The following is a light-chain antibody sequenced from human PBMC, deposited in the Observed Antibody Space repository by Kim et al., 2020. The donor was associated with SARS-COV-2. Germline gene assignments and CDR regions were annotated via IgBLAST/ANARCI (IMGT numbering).Light chain of an antibody. CDR3: QQYNSWPT. CDR2: RAS. V-gene: IGKV3-15*01. Sequence: SGSPGERATLSCKARQSVSSNLAWYQQKYGQAPRLLIYRASTRATGIPARFSGSGSGTEFTLTISSLQSEDFAVYYCQQYNSWPTFGQGTRLEIK. CDR1: QSVSSN. J-gene: IGKJ5*01.